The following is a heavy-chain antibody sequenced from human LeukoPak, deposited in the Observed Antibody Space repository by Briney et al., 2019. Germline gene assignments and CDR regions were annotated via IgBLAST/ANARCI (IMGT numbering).Heavy chain of an antibody. CDR2: MNPNSGNT. CDR1: GYTFTSYD. J-gene: IGHJ4*02. V-gene: IGHV1-8*03. CDR3: ARNFQPRLTTGLGIDY. Sequence: ASVKVSCKASGYTFTSYDINWVRQATGQGLEWMGWMNPNSGNTGYAQKFQGRVTITRNTSISTAYMELSSLRSEDMAVYYCARNFQPRLTTGLGIDYWGQGTLVTVSS. D-gene: IGHD4-17*01.